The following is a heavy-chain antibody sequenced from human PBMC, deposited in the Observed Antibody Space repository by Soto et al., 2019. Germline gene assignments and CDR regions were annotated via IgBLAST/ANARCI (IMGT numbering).Heavy chain of an antibody. J-gene: IGHJ5*02. D-gene: IGHD6-6*01. CDR2: IIPIFGTA. CDR3: ARVSSTALSRIAALGFDP. V-gene: IGHV1-69*13. Sequence: SVKVSCKASGGTFSSYAISWVRQAPGQGLEWMGGIIPIFGTANYAQKFQGRVTITADESTSTAYMELSSLRSEDTAVYYCARVSSTALSRIAALGFDPWGKGTLFTVPS. CDR1: GGTFSSYA.